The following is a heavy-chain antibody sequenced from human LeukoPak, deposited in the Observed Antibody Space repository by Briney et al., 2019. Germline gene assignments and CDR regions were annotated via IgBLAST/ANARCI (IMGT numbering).Heavy chain of an antibody. J-gene: IGHJ4*02. Sequence: SETLSLTCTVSGGSISSYYWSWIRQPPGKGLEWIGYIYYSGSTNYNPSLKSRVTMSVDTSKNQFSLKLSPVTAADTAVYYCARAGPYSSSWSLFDYWGQGTLVTVSS. CDR3: ARAGPYSSSWSLFDY. V-gene: IGHV4-59*13. CDR1: GGSISSYY. CDR2: IYYSGST. D-gene: IGHD6-13*01.